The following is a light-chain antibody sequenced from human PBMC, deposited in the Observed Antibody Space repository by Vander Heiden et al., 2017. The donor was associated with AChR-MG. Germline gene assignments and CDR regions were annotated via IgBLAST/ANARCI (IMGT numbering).Light chain of an antibody. J-gene: IGLJ2*01. V-gene: IGLV2-14*01. Sequence: QSALTQPASVSGSPGQSITISCTGTSSDVGVYNYVSWYQQHPGKAPKLMIYGVSNRPSGVSNRFSGSKSGNTASLTISGLQAEDEADYYCSSYTSSSTHVVFGGGTKLTVL. CDR2: GVS. CDR3: SSYTSSSTHVV. CDR1: SSDVGVYNY.